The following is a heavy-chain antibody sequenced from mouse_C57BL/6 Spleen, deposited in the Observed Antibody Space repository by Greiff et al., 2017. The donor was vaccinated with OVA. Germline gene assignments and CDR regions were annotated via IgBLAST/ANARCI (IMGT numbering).Heavy chain of an antibody. CDR1: GFTFSDAW. Sequence: EVKVEESGGGLVQPGGSMKLSCAASGFTFSDAWMDWVRQSPEKGLEWVAEIRNKANNHATYYAESVKGRFTISRDDSKSSVYLQMNSLRAEDTGIYYCTFYDGYPSWFAYWGQGTLVTVSA. CDR3: TFYDGYPSWFAY. V-gene: IGHV6-6*01. J-gene: IGHJ3*01. CDR2: IRNKANNHAT. D-gene: IGHD2-3*01.